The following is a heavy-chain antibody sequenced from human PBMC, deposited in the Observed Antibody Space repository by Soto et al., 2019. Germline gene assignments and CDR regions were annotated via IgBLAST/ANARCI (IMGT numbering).Heavy chain of an antibody. V-gene: IGHV4-34*01. J-gene: IGHJ2*01. CDR2: INHSGST. Sequence: PSETLSLTCAVYGGSFSGYYWSWIRQPPGKGLEWIGEINHSGSTNYNPSLKSRVTISVDTSKNQFSLKLSSVTAADTAVYYCARMHCSSPSCKHYWYFDLWGRGTLVT. CDR1: GGSFSGYY. D-gene: IGHD2-2*01. CDR3: ARMHCSSPSCKHYWYFDL.